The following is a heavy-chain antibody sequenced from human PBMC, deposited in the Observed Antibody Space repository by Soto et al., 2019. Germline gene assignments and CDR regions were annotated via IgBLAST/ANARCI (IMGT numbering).Heavy chain of an antibody. CDR2: ISAYNGNT. D-gene: IGHD2-2*01. CDR3: ASSFTSSQRLYGMDV. CDR1: GYTFTNYG. J-gene: IGHJ6*02. V-gene: IGHV1-18*01. Sequence: QVQLVQSGAEXXXPGASVNVSCKASGYTFTNYGFSWVRQAPGQRLEWMGWISAYNGNTNYAQKLQGRGTMTTDTSTGTAYMDLRSLRSEDTAVYYCASSFTSSQRLYGMDVWCQGTTVTVSS.